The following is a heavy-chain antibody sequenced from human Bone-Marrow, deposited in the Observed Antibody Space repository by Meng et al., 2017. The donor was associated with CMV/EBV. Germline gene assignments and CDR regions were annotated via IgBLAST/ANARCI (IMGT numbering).Heavy chain of an antibody. V-gene: IGHV3-30*02. CDR2: IRYDGSNK. CDR3: AKEFRYCSSTSC. Sequence: GESLKISCAASGFTFSSYGMHWVRQAPGKGLEWVAFIRYDGSNKYYADSAKGRFTISRDNSKNTLYLQMNSLRAEDTAVYYCAKEFRYCSSTSCWGQGTLVTVSS. D-gene: IGHD2-2*01. CDR1: GFTFSSYG. J-gene: IGHJ4*02.